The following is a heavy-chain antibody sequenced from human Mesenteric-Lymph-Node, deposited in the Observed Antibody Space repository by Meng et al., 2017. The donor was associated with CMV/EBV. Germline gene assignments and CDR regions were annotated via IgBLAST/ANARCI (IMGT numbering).Heavy chain of an antibody. J-gene: IGHJ5*02. CDR2: INPNSGGT. D-gene: IGHD3-3*01. V-gene: IGHV1-2*02. CDR1: GYSFIGYY. CDR3: ARGYYDFWSGYFGNWFDP. Sequence: ASVKVSCKASGYSFIGYYIHWVRQAPGQGLEWMGWINPNSGGTNYAQKFQGRVTMTRDTSISTAYMELSRLRSDDTAVYYCARGYYDFWSGYFGNWFDPWGQGTLVTVSS.